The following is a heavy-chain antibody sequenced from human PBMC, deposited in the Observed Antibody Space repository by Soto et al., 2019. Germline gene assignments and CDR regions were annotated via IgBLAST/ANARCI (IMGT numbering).Heavy chain of an antibody. J-gene: IGHJ4*02. V-gene: IGHV3-23*01. Sequence: GGSLRLSCAASGFTFSSYAMSWVRQAPGKGLEWVSAISGSGGSTYYADSVKGRFTISRDNSKNTLYLQMNSLRAEDTAVYYCAKDNDFWSGYLTPHFDYWGQGTLVTVSS. CDR3: AKDNDFWSGYLTPHFDY. CDR1: GFTFSSYA. CDR2: ISGSGGST. D-gene: IGHD3-3*01.